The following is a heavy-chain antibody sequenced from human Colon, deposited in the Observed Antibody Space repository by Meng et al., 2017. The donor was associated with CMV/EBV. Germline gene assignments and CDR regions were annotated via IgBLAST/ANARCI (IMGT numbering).Heavy chain of an antibody. CDR3: ARAAYTPPIVGALGS. J-gene: IGHJ5*01. Sequence: SETLSLTCTVSGGSIVDTYAYWGWVRQSPGKGLEWIANIYVSGTTHYTPSLKSRVTISVDTSKNQFSLRLSSLTAADTAVYYCARAAYTPPIVGALGSWGQGTLVTVS. D-gene: IGHD1-26*01. CDR1: GGSIVDTYAY. CDR2: IYVSGTT. V-gene: IGHV4-39*07.